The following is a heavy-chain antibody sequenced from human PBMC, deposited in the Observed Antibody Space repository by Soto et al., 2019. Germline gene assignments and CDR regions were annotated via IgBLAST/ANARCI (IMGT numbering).Heavy chain of an antibody. J-gene: IGHJ6*03. V-gene: IGHV1-69*02. Sequence: QVQLVQSGAEVKKPGSSVRVSCEVSGDSLTSYIFTWVRQAPGQGLEWMGRVIPIQGKADYALKIQDRVTISAVKSKNTVDMELRSLRPEDTAVYYCAKRLVFVNLAYMDVWGKGSTVTVSS. D-gene: IGHD3-3*01. CDR2: VIPIQGKA. CDR3: AKRLVFVNLAYMDV. CDR1: GDSLTSYI.